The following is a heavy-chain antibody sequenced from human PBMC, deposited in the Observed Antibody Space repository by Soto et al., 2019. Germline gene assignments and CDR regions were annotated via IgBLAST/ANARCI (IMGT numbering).Heavy chain of an antibody. CDR2: ISYDGSNK. Sequence: GGSLRLSCAASGFTFSSYGMHWVRQAPGKGLEWVAVISYDGSNKYYADSVKGRFTISRDNSKNTLYLQMNSLRAEDTAVYYCAKIKGRFPTKYCSGGSCYRQPFDYWGQGTLVTVSS. D-gene: IGHD2-15*01. V-gene: IGHV3-30*18. CDR3: AKIKGRFPTKYCSGGSCYRQPFDY. J-gene: IGHJ4*02. CDR1: GFTFSSYG.